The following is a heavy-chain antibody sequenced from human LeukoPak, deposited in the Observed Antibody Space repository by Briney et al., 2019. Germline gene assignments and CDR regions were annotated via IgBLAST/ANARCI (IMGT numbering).Heavy chain of an antibody. D-gene: IGHD2-21*02. CDR2: INHSGST. CDR1: GGSFSGYY. CDR3: ARGGYCGGVCYSPTDY. J-gene: IGHJ4*02. V-gene: IGHV4-34*01. Sequence: SETLSLTCAVYGGSFSGYYWSWIRQPPGKGLEWIGEINHSGSTNYNPSLKSRVTISVDTSKNQFSPKLSSVTAADTAVYYCARGGYCGGVCYSPTDYWGQGTLVTVSS.